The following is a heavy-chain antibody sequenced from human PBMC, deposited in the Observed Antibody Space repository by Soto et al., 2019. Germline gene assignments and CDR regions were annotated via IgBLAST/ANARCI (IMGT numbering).Heavy chain of an antibody. D-gene: IGHD4-17*01. CDR1: GGSISSGGYY. CDR2: IYYSGST. V-gene: IGHV4-31*03. CDR3: ARRVGYGGNSMFDY. J-gene: IGHJ4*02. Sequence: QVQLQESGPGLVKPSQTLSLTCSVSGGSISSGGYYWSWIRQHPGKGLEWIGYIYYSGSTYYNPSLKSRVSISVDTSKNQFSLKLSSVTAADTAAYYCARRVGYGGNSMFDYWGQGTLVTVSS.